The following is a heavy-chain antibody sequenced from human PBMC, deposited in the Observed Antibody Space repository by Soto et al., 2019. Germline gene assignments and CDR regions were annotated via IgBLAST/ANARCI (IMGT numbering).Heavy chain of an antibody. V-gene: IGHV2-5*02. Sequence: QITLKESGPTLVKPTQTLTLTCTFSGFSLTTSGVGVNWIRQPPGKALEWLALIYWDDDKRYSPSLERRLTITKDTSKNQVVLTMTNMDPVDRATYYCALRIWGTYRLVFWGQGILVTVSS. J-gene: IGHJ4*02. CDR2: IYWDDDK. CDR3: ALRIWGTYRLVF. D-gene: IGHD3-16*02. CDR1: GFSLTTSGVG.